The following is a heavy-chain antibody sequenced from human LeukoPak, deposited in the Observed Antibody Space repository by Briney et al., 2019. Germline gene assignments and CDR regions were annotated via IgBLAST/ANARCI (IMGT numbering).Heavy chain of an antibody. CDR2: LYWNDDR. CDR1: GFSLVTSGVG. D-gene: IGHD6-13*01. CDR3: VRRKIAAAGFDS. V-gene: IGHV2-5*04. Sequence: SGPALVKPTQTLTLTFTFSGFSLVTSGVGVGWIRQSPVKALEFLTLLYWNDDRRYSPSLKTRLTITKDTSKNQVVLTMSNMEPVDTGTYFCVRRKIAAAGFDSWGQGTLVTVSS. J-gene: IGHJ4*02.